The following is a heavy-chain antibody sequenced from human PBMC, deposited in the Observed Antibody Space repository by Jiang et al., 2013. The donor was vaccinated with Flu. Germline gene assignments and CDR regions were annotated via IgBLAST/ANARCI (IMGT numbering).Heavy chain of an antibody. J-gene: IGHJ5*02. D-gene: IGHD3-9*01. CDR1: YG. CDR3: ARDKPDYDILTGYYRDWFDP. V-gene: IGHV1-18*01. CDR2: ISASNGDX. Sequence: YGISWVRQAPGQGLEWMGWISASNGDXNYAESLQGRVTMTTDTSTSTAYMELRSLRSDDTAVYYCARDKPDYDILTGYYRDWFDPWGQGTLVTVSS.